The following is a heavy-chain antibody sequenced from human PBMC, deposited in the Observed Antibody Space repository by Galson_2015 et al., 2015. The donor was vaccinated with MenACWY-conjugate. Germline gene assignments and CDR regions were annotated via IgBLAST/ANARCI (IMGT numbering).Heavy chain of an antibody. CDR1: GFTLSNAY. Sequence: SLRLSCAASGFTLSNAYMNWVRQAPGKGLEWVSLIYSDGSTFYSNFVKGRFTISRDNSKNTLYLQMNSLRAEDTAVYYCARDHEGRGVISGLDVWGQGTTVTVSS. CDR3: ARDHEGRGVISGLDV. CDR2: IYSDGST. V-gene: IGHV3-66*01. J-gene: IGHJ6*02. D-gene: IGHD3-10*01.